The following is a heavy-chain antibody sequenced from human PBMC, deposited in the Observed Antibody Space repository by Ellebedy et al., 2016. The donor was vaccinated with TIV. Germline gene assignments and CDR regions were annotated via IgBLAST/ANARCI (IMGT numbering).Heavy chain of an antibody. CDR3: VRDGPCFNGLCYYYFDY. J-gene: IGHJ4*02. V-gene: IGHV1-46*01. Sequence: AASVKVSCKTSGYTLTRHYIHWVRQAPGQGLEWMGIINPSGTSRTYAQKFQGRVTMTRDTSTSTVHMELSSLTSEDTAVYYCVRDGPCFNGLCYYYFDYWGQGTLVTVSS. CDR1: GYTLTRHY. D-gene: IGHD2-8*01. CDR2: INPSGTSR.